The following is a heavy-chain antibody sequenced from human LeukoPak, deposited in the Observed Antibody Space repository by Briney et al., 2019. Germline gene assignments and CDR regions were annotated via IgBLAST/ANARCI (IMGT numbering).Heavy chain of an antibody. CDR2: IYTSGST. Sequence: SETLSLTCTVSGGSISSGSYYWSWIRQPAGKGLEWIGHIYTSGSTNYSPSLKSRVTISVDTSKNQFSLKLSSVTAADTAVYYCARVEDSGYDYRGRFDPWGQGTLVTVSS. CDR3: ARVEDSGYDYRGRFDP. V-gene: IGHV4-61*09. D-gene: IGHD5-12*01. CDR1: GGSISSGSYY. J-gene: IGHJ5*02.